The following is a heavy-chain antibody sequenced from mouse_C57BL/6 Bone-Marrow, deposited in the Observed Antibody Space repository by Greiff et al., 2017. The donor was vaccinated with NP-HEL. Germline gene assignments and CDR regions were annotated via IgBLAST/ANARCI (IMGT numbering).Heavy chain of an antibody. CDR2: INPRSGNT. CDR3: AGEGEVDY. V-gene: IGHV1-81*01. Sequence: QVQLQQSGAELARPGASVKLSCKASGYTFTSYGIGWVKRRTGQGLGGIGEINPRSGNTYYNEKFKGKATLTADKSSSTAYMELRSLTSEDSAVYFCAGEGEVDYWGQGTTLTVSS. CDR1: GYTFTSYG. J-gene: IGHJ2*01.